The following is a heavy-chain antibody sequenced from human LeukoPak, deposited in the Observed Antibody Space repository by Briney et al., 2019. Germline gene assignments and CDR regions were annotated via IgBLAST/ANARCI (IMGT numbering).Heavy chain of an antibody. CDR1: GGSISSSNW. CDR3: ARLGDSSGYYAFDY. D-gene: IGHD3-22*01. J-gene: IGHJ4*02. Sequence: SETLSLTCAVSGGSISSSNWWSWVRQLPGKGLEWIGEIYHNGSTNYNPSLKSRVTISVDKSKNQFSLKLSSVTAADTAVYYCARLGDSSGYYAFDYWGQGTLVTVSS. CDR2: IYHNGST. V-gene: IGHV4-4*02.